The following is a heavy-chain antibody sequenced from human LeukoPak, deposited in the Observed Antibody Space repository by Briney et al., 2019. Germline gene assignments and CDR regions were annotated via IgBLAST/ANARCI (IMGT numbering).Heavy chain of an antibody. CDR3: ARDLPPNWGEFDY. CDR1: GFTFSSYS. Sequence: GGSLRLSCAASGFTFSSYSMNWVRQAPGKGLEWVSSISSSSSYIYYADSVKGRFTISRDNAKNSLYLQMNSLRAEDTAVYYCARDLPPNWGEFDYWGQGTLVTVSS. J-gene: IGHJ4*02. V-gene: IGHV3-21*01. D-gene: IGHD7-27*01. CDR2: ISSSSSYI.